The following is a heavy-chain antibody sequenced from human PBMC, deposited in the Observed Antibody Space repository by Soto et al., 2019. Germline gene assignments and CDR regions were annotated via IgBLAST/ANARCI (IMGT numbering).Heavy chain of an antibody. D-gene: IGHD3-10*01. J-gene: IGHJ3*02. V-gene: IGHV3-33*01. CDR3: ARDQDPGSPLLWSSPGENAFDI. Sequence: QVQLVESGGGVVQPGRSLRLSCAASGFTFSSYGMHWVRQAPGKGLEWVAVIWYDGSNKYYADSVKGRFTISRDNSKNTLYLQMNSLRAEDTAVYYGARDQDPGSPLLWSSPGENAFDIWGQGTMVTVSS. CDR1: GFTFSSYG. CDR2: IWYDGSNK.